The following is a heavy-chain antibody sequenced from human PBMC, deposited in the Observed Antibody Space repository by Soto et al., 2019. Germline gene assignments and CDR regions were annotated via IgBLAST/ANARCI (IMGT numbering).Heavy chain of an antibody. D-gene: IGHD5-18*01. CDR3: ARANVDTAMPYYYYYGMDV. CDR2: IYYSGST. CDR1: GGSISSGGYY. J-gene: IGHJ6*02. Sequence: PSETLSLTCTVSGGSISSGGYYWSWIRQHPGKGLEWIGYIYYSGSTYYNPSLKSRVTISVDTSKNQFSLKLSSVTAADTAVYYCARANVDTAMPYYYYYGMDVWGQGTTVTVSS. V-gene: IGHV4-30-4*08.